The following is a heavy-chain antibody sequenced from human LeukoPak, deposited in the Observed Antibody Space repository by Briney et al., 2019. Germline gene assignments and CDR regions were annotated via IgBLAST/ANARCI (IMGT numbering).Heavy chain of an antibody. CDR2: IYTSGST. Sequence: SETLSLTCAVSGGSISSSNWWSWIRQPAGKGLEWIGRIYTSGSTNYNPSLKSRVTISVDTSKNQFSLKLSSVTAADTAVYYCARDRAVINWFDPWGQGTLVTVSS. D-gene: IGHD2/OR15-2a*01. CDR1: GGSISSSNW. CDR3: ARDRAVINWFDP. J-gene: IGHJ5*02. V-gene: IGHV4-61*02.